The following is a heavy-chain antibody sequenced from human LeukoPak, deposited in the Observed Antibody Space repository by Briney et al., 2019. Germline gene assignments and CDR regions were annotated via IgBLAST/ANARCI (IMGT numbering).Heavy chain of an antibody. V-gene: IGHV3-30*04. CDR2: ISYDESDK. Sequence: GRSLRLSCAASGFTFNIYAMHWVRQAPGKGLEWVAVISYDESDKYYADSVKGRFTISRDNSKNTLYLQMNSLRAEDTAVYYCAKDFSLYSYGYDYWGQGTLVTVSS. J-gene: IGHJ4*02. D-gene: IGHD5-18*01. CDR3: AKDFSLYSYGYDY. CDR1: GFTFNIYA.